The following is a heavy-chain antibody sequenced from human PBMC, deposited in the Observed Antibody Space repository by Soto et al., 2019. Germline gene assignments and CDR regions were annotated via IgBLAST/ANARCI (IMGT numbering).Heavy chain of an antibody. CDR2: ISSRSSVI. CDR3: ARDLSWGSNWYYYMDV. V-gene: IGHV3-48*01. Sequence: EVPLVESGGGLVQPGGSLRLSCATSGFILSDCAMNWVRQAPGKGLEWVSYISSRSSVIDYADSVKGRFTVSRDNARNSLYLQMNSLRAEDTAVYYCARDLSWGSNWYYYMDVWGKGTTVTVSS. D-gene: IGHD7-27*01. J-gene: IGHJ6*03. CDR1: GFILSDCA.